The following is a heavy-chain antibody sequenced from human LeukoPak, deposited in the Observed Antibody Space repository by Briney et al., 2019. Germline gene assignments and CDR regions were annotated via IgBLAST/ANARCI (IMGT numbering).Heavy chain of an antibody. D-gene: IGHD6-13*01. Sequence: SETLSLTCTVSGGPISSGGYYWSWIRQPPGKGLEWIGYIYHSGSTYYNPSLKSRVTISVDRSKNQFSLKLSSVTAADTAVYYCARVAAAAYFDYWGQGTLVTVSS. J-gene: IGHJ4*02. CDR1: GGPISSGGYY. V-gene: IGHV4-30-2*01. CDR3: ARVAAAAYFDY. CDR2: IYHSGST.